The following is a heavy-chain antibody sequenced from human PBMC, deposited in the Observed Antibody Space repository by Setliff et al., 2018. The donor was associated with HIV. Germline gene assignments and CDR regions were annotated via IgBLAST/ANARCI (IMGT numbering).Heavy chain of an antibody. J-gene: IGHJ3*01. V-gene: IGHV3-23*01. Sequence: GESLKISCAASGFTFSNYAMAWVRQAPGKGLEWVSAISGSGGSTYFADSVRGRFTISRDNSKNTLYLQMNGLRAEDTAVYYCAKDWDITIFAVVIGGGFDFWGQGALVTVSS. D-gene: IGHD3-3*01. CDR3: AKDWDITIFAVVIGGGFDF. CDR2: ISGSGGST. CDR1: GFTFSNYA.